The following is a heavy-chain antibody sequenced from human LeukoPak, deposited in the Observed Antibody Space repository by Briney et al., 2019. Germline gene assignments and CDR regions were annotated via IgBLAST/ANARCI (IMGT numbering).Heavy chain of an antibody. CDR1: GFTFINYA. J-gene: IGHJ3*02. CDR3: ATGGIHAFDI. Sequence: GGSLRLSCAASGFTFINYAMSWVRQAPGKGLEWVSAISGSGGSTYYADSVKGRFTISRDNSKNTLYLQMNSLRAEDTAVYYCATGGIHAFDIWGQGTMVTVSS. CDR2: ISGSGGST. D-gene: IGHD3-16*01. V-gene: IGHV3-23*01.